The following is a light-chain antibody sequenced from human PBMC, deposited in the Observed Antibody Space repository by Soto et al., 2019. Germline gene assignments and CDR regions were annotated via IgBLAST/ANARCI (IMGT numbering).Light chain of an antibody. CDR2: DAS. Sequence: DIQMTQSPSTLSASVGDRVTITCRASQSITNRFAWYQQKPGKAPKLLIYDASSLESGVPSRFSGSGFGTDFTLTISSLQAEDFASYYCQQLRSYPSTFGGGTKVDIK. V-gene: IGKV1-5*01. J-gene: IGKJ4*01. CDR1: QSITNR. CDR3: QQLRSYPST.